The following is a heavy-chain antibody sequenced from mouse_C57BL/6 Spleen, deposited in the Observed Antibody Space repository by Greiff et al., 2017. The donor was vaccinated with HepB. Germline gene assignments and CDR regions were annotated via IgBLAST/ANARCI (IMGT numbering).Heavy chain of an antibody. V-gene: IGHV1-55*01. D-gene: IGHD1-1*01. Sequence: QVQLQQPGAELVKPGASVKMSCKASGYTFTSYWITWVKQRPGQGLEWIGDIYPGSGSTNYNEKFKSKATLTVDTSSRTAYMQLSSLTSEDSAVYYCAREGATVDYFDYWGQGTTLTVSS. CDR2: IYPGSGST. CDR3: AREGATVDYFDY. CDR1: GYTFTSYW. J-gene: IGHJ2*01.